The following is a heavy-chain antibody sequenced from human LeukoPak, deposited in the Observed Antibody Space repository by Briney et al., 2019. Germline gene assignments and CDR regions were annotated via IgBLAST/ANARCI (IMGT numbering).Heavy chain of an antibody. D-gene: IGHD1-1*01. CDR3: ARVELGRYSPSLFDY. CDR2: IYYSGST. J-gene: IGHJ4*02. Sequence: KSSETLSLTCTVSGGSISSSDYYWSWIRQPPGKGLEWIGYIYYSGSTYYNPSLKSRVTISVDTSKNQFSLKLSSVTAADTAVYYCARVELGRYSPSLFDYWGQGTLVTVSS. CDR1: GGSISSSDYY. V-gene: IGHV4-30-4*01.